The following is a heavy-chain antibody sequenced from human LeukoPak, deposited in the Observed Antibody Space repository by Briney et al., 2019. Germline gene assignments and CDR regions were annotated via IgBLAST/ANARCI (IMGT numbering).Heavy chain of an antibody. CDR3: AKECSNGVCYGDY. CDR2: ISYNGALR. V-gene: IGHV3-23*01. J-gene: IGHJ4*02. CDR1: GFTFSSYA. D-gene: IGHD2-8*01. Sequence: GGSLRLSCAASGFTFSSYAMSWIRQARGKGPEWVSGISYNGALRYYADSVQGRFTTSRDNFKYMLYLEMTSLRVEDTAVYYCAKECSNGVCYGDYWGLGTLVTVSS.